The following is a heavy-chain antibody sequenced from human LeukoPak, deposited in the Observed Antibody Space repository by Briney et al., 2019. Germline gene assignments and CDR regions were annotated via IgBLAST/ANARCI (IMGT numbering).Heavy chain of an antibody. D-gene: IGHD4-11*01. CDR3: TMSDRYRGRPFDY. CDR2: FDPEDEKA. J-gene: IGHJ4*02. CDR1: GHTLTEAC. Sequence: GASVKVSCKVSGHTLTEACIHWVRQAPGKGLEWMGSFDPEDEKAVFSRDLQGRITMTEDAATDTAYMDLSSLGSQDTAFYYCTMSDRYRGRPFDYWGQGTLVTVSS. V-gene: IGHV1-24*01.